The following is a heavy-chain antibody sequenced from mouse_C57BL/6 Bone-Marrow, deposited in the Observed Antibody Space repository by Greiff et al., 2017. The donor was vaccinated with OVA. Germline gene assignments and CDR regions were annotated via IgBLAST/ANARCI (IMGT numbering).Heavy chain of an antibody. J-gene: IGHJ1*03. Sequence: QVQLQQPGAELVKPGASVKLSCKASGYTFTSYWMHWVKQRPGHGLEWIGMIHPNSGSTNYNEKFKSKATLTVDKSSSTAYMQLSSLTSEDSAVYYCARVSPVVATDFDVWGTGTTVTVSS. D-gene: IGHD1-1*01. CDR3: ARVSPVVATDFDV. CDR1: GYTFTSYW. CDR2: IHPNSGST. V-gene: IGHV1-64*01.